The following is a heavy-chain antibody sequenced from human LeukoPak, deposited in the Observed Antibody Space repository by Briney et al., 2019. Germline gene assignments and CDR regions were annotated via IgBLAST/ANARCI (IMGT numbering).Heavy chain of an antibody. D-gene: IGHD1-14*01. CDR2: IQYDGSNK. V-gene: IGHV3-30*02. J-gene: IGHJ4*02. Sequence: GGSLRLSCAASGFTFSTYWMTWVRQAPGKGLEWVTFIQYDGSNKYYADSVKGRFTISRDNSKNTLYLQMNSLRAEDTAVYFCAKDNPIEQVPGLGSGYWGQGTLVTVSS. CDR1: GFTFSTYW. CDR3: AKDNPIEQVPGLGSGY.